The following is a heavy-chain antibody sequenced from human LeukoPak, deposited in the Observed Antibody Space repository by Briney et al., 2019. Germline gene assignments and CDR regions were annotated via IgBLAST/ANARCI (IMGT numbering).Heavy chain of an antibody. CDR1: GASISSSSYY. D-gene: IGHD2-15*01. J-gene: IGHJ4*02. V-gene: IGHV4-39*01. CDR3: ARWAWDCSGGSYTSYFDY. Sequence: SETLSLPCTVSGASISSSSYYWGWIRQPPAKGLGWIGSIYYSGRTYYNPSLKSRVTISVDTSKNQFSLKLSSVTAADTAVYYGARWAWDCSGGSYTSYFDYWGQGTLVTVSS. CDR2: IYYSGRT.